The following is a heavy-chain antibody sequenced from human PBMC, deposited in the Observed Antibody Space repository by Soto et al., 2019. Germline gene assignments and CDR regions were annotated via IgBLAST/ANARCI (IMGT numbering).Heavy chain of an antibody. V-gene: IGHV3-30-3*01. D-gene: IGHD3-3*01. J-gene: IGHJ4*02. Sequence: QVQLVESGGGVVQPGRSLRLSCAASGFTFSSYAMHWVRQAPGKGLEWVAVISYDGSNKYYADSVKGRFTISRDNSKNPLYLQMNSLRAEDTAVYYGARDRRGDSGFDYWGQGTLVTVSS. CDR3: ARDRRGDSGFDY. CDR2: ISYDGSNK. CDR1: GFTFSSYA.